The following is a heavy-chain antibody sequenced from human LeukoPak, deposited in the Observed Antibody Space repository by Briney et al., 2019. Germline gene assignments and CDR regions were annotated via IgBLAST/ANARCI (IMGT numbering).Heavy chain of an antibody. V-gene: IGHV5-51*01. CDR3: ARPYSTGIRDAYDM. D-gene: IGHD2/OR15-2a*01. CDR2: IYPGDSDA. J-gene: IGHJ3*02. Sequence: GASLPISCTASGYSFTNYWIAWVRQLPGAGLEWMGTIYPGDSDARYSPAFQGQFTLSVDRSTTTAYLQWPSLKASDTAMYYCARPYSTGIRDAYDMWGQGTMVIVSS. CDR1: GYSFTNYW.